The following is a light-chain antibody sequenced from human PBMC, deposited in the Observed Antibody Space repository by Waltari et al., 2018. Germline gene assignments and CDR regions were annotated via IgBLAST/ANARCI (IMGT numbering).Light chain of an antibody. CDR3: QQYNSYRS. J-gene: IGKJ1*01. CDR1: QSISRL. Sequence: DIQMTQSPSTLSASVGDRVTITCRASQSISRLLAWYQQKPGRAPKLLIYEASTLESGVPSRFSGSRSGTEFALTISSLQPDDFATYYCQQYNSYRSFGQGTKVEIK. V-gene: IGKV1-5*03. CDR2: EAS.